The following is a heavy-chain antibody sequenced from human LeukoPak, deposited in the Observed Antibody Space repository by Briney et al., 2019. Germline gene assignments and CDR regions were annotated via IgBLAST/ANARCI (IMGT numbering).Heavy chain of an antibody. V-gene: IGHV3-7*01. J-gene: IGHJ3*02. CDR2: IKQDGSEK. D-gene: IGHD2-15*01. CDR1: EFTFSTYW. CDR3: ARLRSGGSQDDAFDI. Sequence: GGSLRLCCAASEFTFSTYWMSWVRQAPGKGLERVADIKQDGSEKYYVDSVKGRFTISRQNAKNSVFLQMNSLRAEDTAVYYCARLRSGGSQDDAFDIWGQGTMVTVSS.